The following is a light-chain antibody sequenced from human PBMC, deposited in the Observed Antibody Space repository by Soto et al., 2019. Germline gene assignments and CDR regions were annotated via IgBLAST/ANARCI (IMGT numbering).Light chain of an antibody. J-gene: IGKJ1*01. V-gene: IGKV4-1*01. CDR3: QKYYNTPWT. CDR2: WAS. CDR1: QSVLYSSNNKNY. Sequence: DIVMTQSPDSLAVSLGERATINCKSSQSVLYSSNNKNYLAWYQQKPGQPPKLLIYWASTRESGVPDRISGSGSGTDFTLTISSLQAEDVAVYYCQKYYNTPWTCGQGTKGDIK.